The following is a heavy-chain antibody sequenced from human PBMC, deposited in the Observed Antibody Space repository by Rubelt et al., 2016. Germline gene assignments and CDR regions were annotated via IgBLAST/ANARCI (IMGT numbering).Heavy chain of an antibody. CDR1: GFSLSTTGVG. V-gene: IGHV2-5*02. D-gene: IGHD5-18*01. CDR3: AHNVDTAMADY. CDR2: IYWDDDK. Sequence: QITLRESGPTLVKPTQTVTLTCTFSGFSLSTTGVGVGWIRQPPGKALEWLALIYWDDDKRYSPSLKSRLTITKDTSKNQVVLTMTNMDPVETATYYCAHNVDTAMADYWGQGTLVTVSS. J-gene: IGHJ4*02.